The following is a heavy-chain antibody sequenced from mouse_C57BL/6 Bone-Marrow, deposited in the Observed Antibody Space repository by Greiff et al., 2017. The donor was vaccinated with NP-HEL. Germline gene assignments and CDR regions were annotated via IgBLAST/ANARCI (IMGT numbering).Heavy chain of an antibody. V-gene: IGHV1-5*01. D-gene: IGHD2-4*01. Sequence: VQLQQSGTVLARPGASVKMSCKASGYTFTSYWMHWVKQRPGQGLEWIGAIYPGNSDTSYNQKFKGKAKLTAVTSASTAYMELSSLTNEDSAVYYCTIYDYDEYFDVWGTGTTVTVSS. CDR1: GYTFTSYW. CDR3: TIYDYDEYFDV. J-gene: IGHJ1*03. CDR2: IYPGNSDT.